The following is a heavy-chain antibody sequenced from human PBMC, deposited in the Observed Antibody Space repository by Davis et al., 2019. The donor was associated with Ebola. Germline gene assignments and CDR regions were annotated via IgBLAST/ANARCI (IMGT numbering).Heavy chain of an antibody. CDR3: ARVFGATYGMDV. CDR1: GYTFTAYF. J-gene: IGHJ6*02. Sequence: ASVKVSCKTSGYTFTAYFMHWVRQAPGQGLEWMGWINPKGGDTNSAQNFQGRVTMTRDTSISTAYMDLSRLRSDDTALYYCARVFGATYGMDVWGQGTTVTVSS. V-gene: IGHV1-2*02. CDR2: INPKGGDT. D-gene: IGHD3-10*02.